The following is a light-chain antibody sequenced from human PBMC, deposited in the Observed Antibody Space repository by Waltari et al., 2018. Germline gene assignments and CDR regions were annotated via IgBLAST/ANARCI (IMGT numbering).Light chain of an antibody. V-gene: IGLV2-11*01. CDR3: CSYAGSYTLV. CDR1: SSDVGGYNY. Sequence: QSALTQPRSVSGSPGPSVTISCPGTSSDVGGYNYVSWYQQHPGKAPKLMIYDVSKRPSGVPVRFSGSKSGNTASLTISGLQAEDEADYYCCSYAGSYTLVFGGGTKLTVL. CDR2: DVS. J-gene: IGLJ3*02.